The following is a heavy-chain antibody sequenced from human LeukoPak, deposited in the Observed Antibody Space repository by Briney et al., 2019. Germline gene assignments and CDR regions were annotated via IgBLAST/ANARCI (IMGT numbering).Heavy chain of an antibody. V-gene: IGHV3-9*01. J-gene: IGHJ3*02. D-gene: IGHD2-8*02. CDR1: GFSLDDYA. CDR3: AKAYSEAGGAFDI. Sequence: GGSLRLSCAASGFSLDDYAMHWVRPAPGKGLEWVSGTSWNSGSISYADSVKGRFTISRDNAKNSLYLQMNSLRAEDTALYYCAKAYSEAGGAFDIWGQGTMVTVSS. CDR2: TSWNSGSI.